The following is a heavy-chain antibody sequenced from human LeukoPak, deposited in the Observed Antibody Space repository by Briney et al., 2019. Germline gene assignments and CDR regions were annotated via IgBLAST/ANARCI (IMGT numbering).Heavy chain of an antibody. D-gene: IGHD3-16*01. Sequence: ASVKVSCKASGGTFSSYAISWVRQAPGQGLEWMGGIIPIFGTANYAQKFQGRVTITADESMSTAYMELSSLRSEDTAVYYCARVKLGSANPHYYGMDVWGQGTTVTVSS. CDR1: GGTFSSYA. CDR3: ARVKLGSANPHYYGMDV. V-gene: IGHV1-69*13. J-gene: IGHJ6*02. CDR2: IIPIFGTA.